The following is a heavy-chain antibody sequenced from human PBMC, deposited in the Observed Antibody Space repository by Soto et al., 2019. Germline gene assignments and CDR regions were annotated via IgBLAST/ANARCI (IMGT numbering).Heavy chain of an antibody. D-gene: IGHD6-19*01. CDR3: ATVAGAFDI. CDR2: ISAYSGDT. J-gene: IGHJ3*02. Sequence: QAQLVQSGAEVKKPGASVKVSCKASGYNFTSYGISWVRQAPGQGLEWMGWISAYSGDTRNIQKFQGRVIMTRDRSTSTAYMELRSLRSDDTAVYYCATVAGAFDIWGQGTMVIVSS. V-gene: IGHV1-18*01. CDR1: GYNFTSYG.